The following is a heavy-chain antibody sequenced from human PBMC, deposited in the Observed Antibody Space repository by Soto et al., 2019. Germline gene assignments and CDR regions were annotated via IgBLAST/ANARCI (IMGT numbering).Heavy chain of an antibody. D-gene: IGHD1-1*01. CDR1: GYTFSDYY. CDR3: AREPATAKPEGVDF. Sequence: ASVKVSCKAAGYTFSDYYMHWVRQAPGQGLEWMGWINANSGGTTYAQKFQGRVTMTRDTSITTAYMELSRLRSGDTAVYYCAREPATAKPEGVDFWGQGTLVTVSS. V-gene: IGHV1-2*02. CDR2: INANSGGT. J-gene: IGHJ4*02.